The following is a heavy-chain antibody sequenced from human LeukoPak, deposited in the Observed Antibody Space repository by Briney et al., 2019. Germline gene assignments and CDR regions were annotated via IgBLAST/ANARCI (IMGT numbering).Heavy chain of an antibody. CDR3: ARAERQTRKRGHCSSTSCSSSYYFDY. J-gene: IGHJ4*02. Sequence: ASVKVSCKASGYTFTSYDINWVRQATGQGLEWMGWMNPNSGNTGYAQKFQGRVTITRNTSISTAYMELSSLRSEDTAVYYCARAERQTRKRGHCSSTSCSSSYYFDYWGQGTLVTVSS. CDR1: GYTFTSYD. CDR2: MNPNSGNT. D-gene: IGHD2-2*01. V-gene: IGHV1-8*03.